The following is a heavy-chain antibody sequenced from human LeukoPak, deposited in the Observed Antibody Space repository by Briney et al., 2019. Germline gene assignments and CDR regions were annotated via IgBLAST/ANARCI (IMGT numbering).Heavy chain of an antibody. Sequence: PGGSLRLSCAASGFFFSGYGMHWVRQAPDKGLEWVAVIWYDGNNKYYADSVKGRFTISRDNSKNTLYLQMNSLRVEDTAVYYCAKDWGYTTMVSYYFDYWGQGALVTVSS. D-gene: IGHD5-18*01. J-gene: IGHJ4*02. V-gene: IGHV3-33*06. CDR1: GFFFSGYG. CDR3: AKDWGYTTMVSYYFDY. CDR2: IWYDGNNK.